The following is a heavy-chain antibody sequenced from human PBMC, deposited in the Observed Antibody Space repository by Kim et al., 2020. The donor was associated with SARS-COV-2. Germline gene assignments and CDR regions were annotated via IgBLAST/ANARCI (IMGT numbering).Heavy chain of an antibody. D-gene: IGHD5-12*01. J-gene: IGHJ4*02. CDR3: VTGGGPA. Sequence: ASVKVSCKASGYTFATYNIQWVRQAPGQGLEWMGWINSGKGNTKYSQKFQGRVSISRDISASTAYMALSSLGSEDRAVYYCVTGGGPAWGQGTLVTVSS. V-gene: IGHV1-3*04. CDR1: GYTFATYN. CDR2: INSGKGNT.